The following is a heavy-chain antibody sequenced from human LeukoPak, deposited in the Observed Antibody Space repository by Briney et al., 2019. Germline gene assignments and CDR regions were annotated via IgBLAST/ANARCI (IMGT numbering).Heavy chain of an antibody. CDR3: ARTILVGDLWGPNWFDP. CDR1: GYTFTSYG. J-gene: IGHJ5*02. CDR2: ISAYNGNT. D-gene: IGHD3-16*01. Sequence: GASVKVSCKASGYTFTSYGISWVRQAPGQGLEWMGWISAYNGNTNYAQKLQGRVTMTTDTSTSTAYMELRSLRSDDTAVYYCARTILVGDLWGPNWFDPWGQGTLVTVSS. V-gene: IGHV1-18*01.